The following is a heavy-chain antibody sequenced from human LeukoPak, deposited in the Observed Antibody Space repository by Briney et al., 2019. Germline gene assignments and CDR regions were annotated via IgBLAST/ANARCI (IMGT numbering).Heavy chain of an antibody. D-gene: IGHD3-22*01. V-gene: IGHV4-59*08. CDR2: IYYSGST. Sequence: SETLSLTCTVSGGSISSYYWSWIRQPPGKGLEWIGDIYYSGSTNYNPSLKSRVTISVDTSKNQFSLKLSSVTAADTAVYYCARRGYYYDSSGGSYYFDYWGQGTLVTVSS. CDR1: GGSISSYY. CDR3: ARRGYYYDSSGGSYYFDY. J-gene: IGHJ4*02.